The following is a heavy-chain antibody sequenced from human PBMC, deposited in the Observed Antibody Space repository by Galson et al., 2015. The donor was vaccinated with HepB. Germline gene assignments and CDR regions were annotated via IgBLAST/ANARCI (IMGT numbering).Heavy chain of an antibody. D-gene: IGHD7-27*01. CDR2: ISYDGSNK. CDR3: AREGWDTLTELTGDEGEAFDI. Sequence: SLRLSCAASGFTFSSYAMHWVRQAPGKGLEWVAVISYDGSNKYYADSVKGRFTISRDNSKNTLYLQMNSLRAEDTAVYYCAREGWDTLTELTGDEGEAFDIWGQGTMVTVSS. J-gene: IGHJ3*02. CDR1: GFTFSSYA. V-gene: IGHV3-30*04.